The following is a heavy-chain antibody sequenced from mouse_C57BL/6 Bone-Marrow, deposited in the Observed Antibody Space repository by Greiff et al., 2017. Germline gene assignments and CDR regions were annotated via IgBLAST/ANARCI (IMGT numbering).Heavy chain of an antibody. D-gene: IGHD1-1*01. Sequence: EVKLVESGEGLVKPGGSLKLSCAASGFTFSSYAMSWVRQTPEKRLEWVAYISSGGDYIYYADTVKGRFTISRDNARNTLYLQMSSLKSEDTAMYYCTSFTTVVARDFDVWGTGTTVTVSS. CDR3: TSFTTVVARDFDV. CDR2: ISSGGDYI. J-gene: IGHJ1*03. V-gene: IGHV5-9-1*02. CDR1: GFTFSSYA.